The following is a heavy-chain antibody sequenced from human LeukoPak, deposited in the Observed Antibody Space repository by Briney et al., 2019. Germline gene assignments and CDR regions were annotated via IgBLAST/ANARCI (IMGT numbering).Heavy chain of an antibody. V-gene: IGHV3-33*01. Sequence: GGSLRLSCAASGFTFSNYAMHWVRQAPGKGLEWAAVIWYDGSNKYYADSVKGRFTISRDNSKNTLYLQMNSLRAEDTAVYYCVRDIYFYGGYVIDYWGQGTLVTVSS. CDR1: GFTFSNYA. D-gene: IGHD4-17*01. CDR2: IWYDGSNK. CDR3: VRDIYFYGGYVIDY. J-gene: IGHJ4*02.